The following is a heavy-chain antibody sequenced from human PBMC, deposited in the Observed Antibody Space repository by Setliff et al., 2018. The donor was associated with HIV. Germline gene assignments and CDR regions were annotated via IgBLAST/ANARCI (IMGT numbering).Heavy chain of an antibody. Sequence: GGSLRLSCAASGSTFSRYGMHWVRQAPGKGLEWVAVISYDGNSQYYADSVKGRFTLSRDNFRNTLYLQMNSLRPEDTAVYYCARVQQQLLQEDDYFDYWGQGTLVTVSS. CDR1: GSTFSRYG. V-gene: IGHV3-30*04. J-gene: IGHJ4*02. CDR3: ARVQQQLLQEDDYFDY. D-gene: IGHD6-13*01. CDR2: ISYDGNSQ.